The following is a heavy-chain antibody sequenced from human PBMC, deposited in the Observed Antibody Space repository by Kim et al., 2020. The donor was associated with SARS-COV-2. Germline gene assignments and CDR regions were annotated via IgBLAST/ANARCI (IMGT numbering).Heavy chain of an antibody. Sequence: SETLSLTCAVYGGSFSGYYWSWIRQPPGKGLEWIGEINHSGSTNYNPSLKSRVTISVHTSKNQFSLKLSSVTAADTAVYYCARGGGGTTVVTLGLGYYYYYGMDVWGQGTTVTVSS. J-gene: IGHJ6*02. CDR3: ARGGGGTTVVTLGLGYYYYYGMDV. D-gene: IGHD4-17*01. CDR1: GGSFSGYY. CDR2: INHSGST. V-gene: IGHV4-34*01.